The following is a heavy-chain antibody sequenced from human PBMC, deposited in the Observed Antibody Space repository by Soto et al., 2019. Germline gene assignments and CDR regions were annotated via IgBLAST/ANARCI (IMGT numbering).Heavy chain of an antibody. CDR3: ARYLGVGVGVYYFDY. CDR1: GGSVSSGSYY. D-gene: IGHD3-16*01. V-gene: IGHV4-61*01. J-gene: IGHJ4*02. CDR2: IYYSGST. Sequence: QVQLQESGPGLVKPSETLSLTCTVSGGSVSSGSYYWSWIRQPPGKGLEWIGYIYYSGSTNYNPSLKSRVTISVDTSKNQFSLKLSSVTAADTAAYYCARYLGVGVGVYYFDYWGQGTLVTVSS.